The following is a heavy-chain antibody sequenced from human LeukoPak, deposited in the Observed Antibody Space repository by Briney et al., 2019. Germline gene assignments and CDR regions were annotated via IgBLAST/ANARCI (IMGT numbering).Heavy chain of an antibody. V-gene: IGHV1-46*01. J-gene: IGHJ4*02. CDR2: INPSGGST. CDR1: GYTFTNYY. D-gene: IGHD2-15*01. CDR3: ARAEGYCSGGSCYREDSGGYY. Sequence: GASVKVSCKASGYTFTNYYMHWVRQAPGQGLEWMGIINPSGGSTNYAQKFQGRVTITADESTSTAYMELSSLRSEDTAVYYCARAEGYCSGGSCYREDSGGYYWGQGTLVTVSS.